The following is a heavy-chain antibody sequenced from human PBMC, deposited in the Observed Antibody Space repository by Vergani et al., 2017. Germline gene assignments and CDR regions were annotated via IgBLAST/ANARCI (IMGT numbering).Heavy chain of an antibody. CDR3: AREGAGAVY. Sequence: QVQLQESGPGLVKPSETLSLTCTVSGGSISSYYWSWIRQPPGKGLEWIGYIYYSGSTNYNPSLKSRVTISVDTSKNQFSLKLRSVTAADTAVYYCAREGAGAVYWGQGTLVTVSS. J-gene: IGHJ4*02. CDR2: IYYSGST. D-gene: IGHD1-26*01. CDR1: GGSISSYY. V-gene: IGHV4-59*01.